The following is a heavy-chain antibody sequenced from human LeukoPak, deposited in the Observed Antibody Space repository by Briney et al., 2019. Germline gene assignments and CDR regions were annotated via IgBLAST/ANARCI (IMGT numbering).Heavy chain of an antibody. J-gene: IGHJ1*01. V-gene: IGHV3-53*01. D-gene: IGHD6-13*01. CDR2: IYSGGST. Sequence: GGSLRLSCAASGFTVSNSYMSWVRQAPGKGLEWVSVIYSGGSTYYADSVKGRFTISRDNSKNTLYLQMNSLRAEDTAVYYCARDLWSAAGTIYFQHWGQGTLVTVSS. CDR1: GFTVSNSY. CDR3: ARDLWSAAGTIYFQH.